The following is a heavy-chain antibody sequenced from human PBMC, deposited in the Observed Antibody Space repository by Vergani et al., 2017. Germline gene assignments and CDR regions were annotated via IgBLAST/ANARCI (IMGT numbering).Heavy chain of an antibody. CDR2: MNGDGDTI. CDR3: ARARKFRFGVVWENWFDP. D-gene: IGHD3-3*01. V-gene: IGHV3-74*01. Sequence: EVELVESGGGLVQPGGSLRLSCAASGFTFNEYWMHWARQVPGKGLVWVSGMNGDGDTISYADSVKGRFTISRDNAINTLFLQMNSLRAEDTAVYYCARARKFRFGVVWENWFDPWGQGTLVTVSS. J-gene: IGHJ5*02. CDR1: GFTFNEYW.